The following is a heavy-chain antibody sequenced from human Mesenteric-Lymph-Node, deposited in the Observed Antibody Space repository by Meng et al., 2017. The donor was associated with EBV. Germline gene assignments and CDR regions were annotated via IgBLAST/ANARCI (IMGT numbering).Heavy chain of an antibody. CDR1: GASITTGNW. V-gene: IGHV4-4*02. D-gene: IGHD3-10*01. CDR2: VFHSGST. Sequence: GPGPVKPSATLSLTCAVSGASITTGNWWSWVRQTPGKGLEWIGAVFHSGSTNYNPSLKSRVTISVDKSKNQFSLEVTSVTAADAAVYYCVRGLGGSGNYYFDYWGQGTLVTVSS. J-gene: IGHJ4*02. CDR3: VRGLGGSGNYYFDY.